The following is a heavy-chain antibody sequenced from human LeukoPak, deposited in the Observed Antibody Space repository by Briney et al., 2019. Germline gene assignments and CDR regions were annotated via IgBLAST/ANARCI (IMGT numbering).Heavy chain of an antibody. Sequence: PGRSLRLSCAASGFSFSTYAIHWVRQAPGRGPEWLAVYSDDGGHKFYADYVKGRFTISRDHSKITLYLQMNSLRVEDTAVYYCAKDQEGGAGTGRFDYWGRGTLVTVSS. CDR2: YSDDGGHK. CDR3: AKDQEGGAGTGRFDY. J-gene: IGHJ4*02. V-gene: IGHV3-30*04. D-gene: IGHD6-13*01. CDR1: GFSFSTYA.